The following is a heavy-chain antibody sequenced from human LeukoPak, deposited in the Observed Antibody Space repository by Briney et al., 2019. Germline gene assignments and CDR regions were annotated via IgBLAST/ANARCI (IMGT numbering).Heavy chain of an antibody. D-gene: IGHD6-13*01. J-gene: IGHJ6*02. V-gene: IGHV1-69*01. Sequence: ASVKVSCKASGRTFSSYAISWVRQAPGQGLEWMGGIIPIFGTANYAQKFQGRVTITADESTSTAYMELSSLRSEDTAMYYCARDIGYIGMDVWGQGTTVTVSS. CDR2: IIPIFGTA. CDR1: GRTFSSYA. CDR3: ARDIGYIGMDV.